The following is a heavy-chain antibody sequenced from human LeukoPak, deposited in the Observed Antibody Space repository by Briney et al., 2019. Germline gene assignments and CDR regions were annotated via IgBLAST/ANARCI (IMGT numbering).Heavy chain of an antibody. J-gene: IGHJ4*02. CDR1: GFTFSSYS. CDR2: LSGNSAEV. Sequence: GGSLRLSCEASGFTFSSYSMTWVRQAPGTGLQWISTLSGNSAEVFYAESVKGRFTISRDNSVNTLYLEMNNLRADDTALYYCARGGSGWFGRTGYWGQGTLVTVSS. D-gene: IGHD6-19*01. CDR3: ARGGSGWFGRTGY. V-gene: IGHV3-23*01.